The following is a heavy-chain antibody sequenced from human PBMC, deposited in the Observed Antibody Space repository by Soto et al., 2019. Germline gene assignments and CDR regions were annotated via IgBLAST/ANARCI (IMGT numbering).Heavy chain of an antibody. CDR1: GFTVSSNY. J-gene: IGHJ5*02. D-gene: IGHD3-10*02. Sequence: GGSLRLSCAASGFTVSSNYMSWVRQAPGKGLEWVSVISGSGGSTYYADSVKGRFTISRDNSKNTLYLQMNSLRAEDTAVYYCAKFVPYWFDPWGQGTLVTVSS. V-gene: IGHV3-23*01. CDR3: AKFVPYWFDP. CDR2: ISGSGGST.